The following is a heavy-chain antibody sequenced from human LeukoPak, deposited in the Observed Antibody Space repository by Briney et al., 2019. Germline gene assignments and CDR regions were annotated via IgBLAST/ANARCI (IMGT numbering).Heavy chain of an antibody. D-gene: IGHD6-13*01. J-gene: IGHJ6*02. CDR1: GFTFSSYS. Sequence: GSLRLSCAASGFTFSSYSMNWVRQPPGKGLEWIGEINHNGSTNYNPSLKSRVTISVDTSKNQFSLKLSSVTAADTAVYYCARGRRYSSSWRARYYYGMDAWGQGTTVTVSS. CDR2: INHNGST. CDR3: ARGRRYSSSWRARYYYGMDA. V-gene: IGHV4-34*01.